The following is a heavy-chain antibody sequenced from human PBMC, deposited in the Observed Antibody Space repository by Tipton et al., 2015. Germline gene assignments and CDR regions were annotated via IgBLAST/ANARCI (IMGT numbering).Heavy chain of an antibody. Sequence: TLSLTCGVYGGSFSGYYWSWIRQPPGKGLEWIGEINHSGSPNYNPSLKSRVTISVDTSKNHFSLKLSSVTAADTAMYYCARGGYDFWSGSKTYNWFDPWGQGTLVTVSS. J-gene: IGHJ5*02. CDR2: INHSGSP. D-gene: IGHD3-3*01. CDR1: GGSFSGYY. V-gene: IGHV4-34*01. CDR3: ARGGYDFWSGSKTYNWFDP.